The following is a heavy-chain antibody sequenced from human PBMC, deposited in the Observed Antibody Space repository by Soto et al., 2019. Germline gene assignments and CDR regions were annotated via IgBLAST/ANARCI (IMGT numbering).Heavy chain of an antibody. CDR3: AKVSSGWSSGCVDY. D-gene: IGHD6-19*01. J-gene: IGHJ4*02. CDR2: ISYDERNE. V-gene: IGHV3-30*18. Sequence: GGSLRLSCAASGFTFRNYGMHWARQAPGKGLEWVAIISYDERNENYADSVKGRFTISRDNSKNTLYLQMNSLRAEDTAVYYSAKVSSGWSSGCVDYWGQGALVTLSS. CDR1: GFTFRNYG.